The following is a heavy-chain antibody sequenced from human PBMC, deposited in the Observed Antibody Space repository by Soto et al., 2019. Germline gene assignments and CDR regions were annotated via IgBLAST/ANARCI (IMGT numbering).Heavy chain of an antibody. Sequence: SETLSLTCTVSGDSISGGASFWSWIRQPPGKGLEWIANVYYSGSSYYNPSLKSRLTISVDTTKNQFSLQLKSMTAADTAVYYCAKLSCTSSACYFPGWFDPWGQGTLVTVSS. CDR3: AKLSCTSSACYFPGWFDP. V-gene: IGHV4-31*03. D-gene: IGHD2-8*01. J-gene: IGHJ5*02. CDR2: VYYSGSS. CDR1: GDSISGGASF.